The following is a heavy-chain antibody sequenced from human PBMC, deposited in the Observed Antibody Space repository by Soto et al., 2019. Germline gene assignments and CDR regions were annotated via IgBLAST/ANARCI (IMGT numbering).Heavy chain of an antibody. D-gene: IGHD3-16*01. Sequence: GGSLRLSCAASGFTFDDYAMHWVRQAPGKGLEWVSGISWNSGSIGYADSVKGRFTISRDNAKNSLYLQMNSLRAEDTALYYCAKAGPGGHYSFDYWGQGTLVTVSS. CDR3: AKAGPGGHYSFDY. CDR2: ISWNSGSI. CDR1: GFTFDDYA. V-gene: IGHV3-9*01. J-gene: IGHJ4*02.